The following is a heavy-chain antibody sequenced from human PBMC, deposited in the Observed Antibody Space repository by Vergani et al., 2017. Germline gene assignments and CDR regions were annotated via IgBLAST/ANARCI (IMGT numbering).Heavy chain of an antibody. CDR3: AKSLVRGVLGHGMDV. D-gene: IGHD3-10*01. CDR2: IKSKTDGGTT. J-gene: IGHJ6*02. V-gene: IGHV3-15*01. CDR1: GFTFSNAW. Sequence: EVQLVESGGGLVKPGGSLRLSCAASGFTFSNAWMSWVRQAPGKGLEWVGRIKSKTDGGTTDYAAPVKGRFTISRDDSKNTLYLQMNSLRAEDTAVYYCAKSLVRGVLGHGMDVWGQGTTVTVSS.